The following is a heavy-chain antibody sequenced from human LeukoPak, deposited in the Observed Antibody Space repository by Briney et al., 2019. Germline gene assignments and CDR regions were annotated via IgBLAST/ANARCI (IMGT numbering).Heavy chain of an antibody. CDR2: INPNSGGT. V-gene: IGHV1-2*02. J-gene: IGHJ6*02. Sequence: GASVKVSCKASGYTFTGYYMHWVRQAPGQGLERMGWINPNSGGTNYAQKFQGRVTMTRDTSISTAYMELSRLRSDDTAVYYCARIAVRGVIYGMDVWGQGTTVTVSS. CDR1: GYTFTGYY. CDR3: ARIAVRGVIYGMDV. D-gene: IGHD3-10*01.